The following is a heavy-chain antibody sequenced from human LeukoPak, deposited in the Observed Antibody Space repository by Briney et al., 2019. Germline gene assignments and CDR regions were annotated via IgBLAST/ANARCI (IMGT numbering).Heavy chain of an antibody. Sequence: ASVKVSCKASGYTFSGTGWYLYWLRRAPGQGLECMGWIYPYTGATHYAQKFQGRVAMTRDTSISTAYMELSRLRPDDTAVHYCARDGPAQMVYFDYWGQGTLVTVSS. D-gene: IGHD3-10*01. CDR3: ARDGPAQMVYFDY. J-gene: IGHJ4*02. V-gene: IGHV1-2*02. CDR1: GYTFSGTGWY. CDR2: IYPYTGAT.